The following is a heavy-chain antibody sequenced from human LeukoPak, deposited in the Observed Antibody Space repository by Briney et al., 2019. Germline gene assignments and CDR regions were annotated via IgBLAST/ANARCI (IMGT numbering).Heavy chain of an antibody. Sequence: PGGSLRLSCAASGFTFSSYAMSWVRQAPGKGLEWVSAISGSGGSTYYADSVKGRFTISRDNSKNTLYLPMNSLRAEDTAVYYCAKENRLYDFWSGYPDYWGQGTLVTVSS. D-gene: IGHD3-3*01. CDR3: AKENRLYDFWSGYPDY. J-gene: IGHJ4*02. CDR1: GFTFSSYA. CDR2: ISGSGGST. V-gene: IGHV3-23*01.